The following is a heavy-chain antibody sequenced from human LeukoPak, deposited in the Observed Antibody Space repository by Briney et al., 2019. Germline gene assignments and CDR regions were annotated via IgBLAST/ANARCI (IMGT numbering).Heavy chain of an antibody. CDR3: AVGGQLLFNWFDP. CDR2: IIPILGIA. Sequence: ASVKVSCKASGGTFSSYTISWVLQAPGQGLEWMGRIIPILGIANYAQKFQGRVTITADKSTSTAYMELSSLRSEDTAVYYCAVGGQLLFNWFDPWGQGTLVTVSS. CDR1: GGTFSSYT. V-gene: IGHV1-69*02. D-gene: IGHD2-2*01. J-gene: IGHJ5*02.